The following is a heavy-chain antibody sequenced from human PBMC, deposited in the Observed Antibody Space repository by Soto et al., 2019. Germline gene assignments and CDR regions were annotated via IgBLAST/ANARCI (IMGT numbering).Heavy chain of an antibody. CDR3: ARRIGYYDILTGYSYYFDY. D-gene: IGHD3-9*01. CDR2: IYYSGST. CDR1: GGSISSYY. V-gene: IGHV4-59*08. J-gene: IGHJ4*02. Sequence: QVQLQESGPGLVKPSETLSLTCTVSGGSISSYYWSWIRQPPGKGLEWIGYIYYSGSTNYNPSLTSRVTMSVDTSKNQFSLKLSYVTAADKAVYYCARRIGYYDILTGYSYYFDYWGQGTLVTVSS.